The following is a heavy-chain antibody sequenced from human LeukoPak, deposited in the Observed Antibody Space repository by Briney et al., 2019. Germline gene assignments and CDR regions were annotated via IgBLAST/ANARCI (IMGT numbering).Heavy chain of an antibody. V-gene: IGHV3-21*01. D-gene: IGHD3-10*01. J-gene: IGHJ4*02. Sequence: GGSLRLYCVVYGLTFTSASMARVRQAQGKGLEWVASISSSSEYIFQKDSLKGRFTISRENAKNSVFLDLNNVRAEDTAVYYCAGGRGKRITMFRVCEYWGQGTQVIVSS. CDR1: GLTFTSAS. CDR3: AGGRGKRITMFRVCEY. CDR2: ISSSSEYI.